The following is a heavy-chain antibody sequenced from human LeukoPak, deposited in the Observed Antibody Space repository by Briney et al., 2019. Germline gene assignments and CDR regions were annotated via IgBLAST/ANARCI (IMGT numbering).Heavy chain of an antibody. D-gene: IGHD3-10*01. CDR2: ISSSSGTI. Sequence: GGSLRLSCAASGYTFSSYAMKWVRQAPGKGLEWVSYISSSSGTIYYADSVKGRFTISRDNAKNSLYLQMNSLRAEDTAVYYCARYYGSGAFDIWGQGTMVTVSS. J-gene: IGHJ3*02. V-gene: IGHV3-48*04. CDR3: ARYYGSGAFDI. CDR1: GYTFSSYA.